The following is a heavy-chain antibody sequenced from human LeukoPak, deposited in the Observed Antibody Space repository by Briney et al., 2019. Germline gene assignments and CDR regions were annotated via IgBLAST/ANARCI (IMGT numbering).Heavy chain of an antibody. V-gene: IGHV3-23*01. J-gene: IGHJ6*03. CDR2: ISGRRDST. CDR3: AKDPNFYYCMDV. Sequence: AGGSLRLSCAASGFTFSSYGMSWVRQAPGKGLEWVSTISGRRDSTSYADSVKGRFTISRDNSKNTLYLQMNSLRAEDTAVYYCAKDPNFYYCMDVWGKGTRVTVSS. CDR1: GFTFSSYG.